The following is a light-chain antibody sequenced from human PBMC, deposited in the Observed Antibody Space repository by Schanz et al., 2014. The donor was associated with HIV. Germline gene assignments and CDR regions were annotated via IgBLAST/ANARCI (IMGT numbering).Light chain of an antibody. CDR3: QQYGSSPRT. CDR2: GAS. V-gene: IGKV3-20*01. Sequence: EIVLTQSPGTLSLSPGERATLSCRASQSISSNYLAWYQQKPGQAPRLLIYGASSRATGIPDRFSGSGSGTDFILTISRLEPEDFAVYYCQQYGSSPRTFGGGTKVEIK. CDR1: QSISSNY. J-gene: IGKJ4*01.